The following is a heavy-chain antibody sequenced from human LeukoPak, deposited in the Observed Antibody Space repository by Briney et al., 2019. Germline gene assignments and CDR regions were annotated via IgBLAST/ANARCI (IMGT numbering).Heavy chain of an antibody. Sequence: GGSLRLSCAASGFAFSTYSMNWVRQAPGKGLEWVSYIRSDSSIIYYADSVKGRFTISRDNGKNSLYLQMNSLRAEDTAVYFCARVQAGKWDFDYWGKGTRVTVSS. J-gene: IGHJ4*02. V-gene: IGHV3-48*01. CDR1: GFAFSTYS. D-gene: IGHD2-8*01. CDR3: ARVQAGKWDFDY. CDR2: IRSDSSII.